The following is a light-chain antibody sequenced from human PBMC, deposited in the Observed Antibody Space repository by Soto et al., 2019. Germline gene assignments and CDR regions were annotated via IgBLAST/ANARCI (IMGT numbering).Light chain of an antibody. J-gene: IGLJ1*01. CDR1: ASNIGRDP. V-gene: IGLV1-44*01. CDR3: AGWDGSLKGFV. Sequence: QSVLTQPPSASGAPGQRVTIPCSGSASNIGRDPVNWYQQAPGTAPKLLIYENNHRPSGVPDRFSGSKSGTSASLVISGLQSEDEAEYFCAGWDGSLKGFVFGTGTKVTVL. CDR2: ENN.